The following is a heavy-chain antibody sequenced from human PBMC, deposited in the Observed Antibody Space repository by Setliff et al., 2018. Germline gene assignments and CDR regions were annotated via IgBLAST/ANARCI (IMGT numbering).Heavy chain of an antibody. V-gene: IGHV4-34*01. CDR1: GESFSNNY. D-gene: IGHD4-17*01. CDR2: SSHSGSS. Sequence: SETLSLTCSVYGESFSNNYWSWIRQPPGKGLEWIGESSHSGSSNYNPSLQSRVSISVDTSKNQLSLKLDSLTAADTAVYFCARLPRTVTHFDYWGQGALVTVSS. J-gene: IGHJ4*02. CDR3: ARLPRTVTHFDY.